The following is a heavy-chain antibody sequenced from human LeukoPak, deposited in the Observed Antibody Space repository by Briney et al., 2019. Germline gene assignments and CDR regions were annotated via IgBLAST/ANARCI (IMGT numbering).Heavy chain of an antibody. D-gene: IGHD3-10*01. Sequence: SQTLSLTCTVSGGSISSTSYFWGWIRQPPGKGLEWIGTIYYSGSTYNPSLKSRVTISVDTSKNQFSLKLSSVTAADSAVYYCASLDLRQSYYVDYWGQGTLVTVSS. CDR3: ASLDLRQSYYVDY. CDR1: GGSISSTSYF. V-gene: IGHV4-39*01. J-gene: IGHJ4*02. CDR2: IYYSGST.